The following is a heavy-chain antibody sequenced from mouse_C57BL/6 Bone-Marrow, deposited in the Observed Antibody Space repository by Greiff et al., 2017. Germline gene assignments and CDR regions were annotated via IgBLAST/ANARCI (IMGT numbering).Heavy chain of an antibody. J-gene: IGHJ2*01. V-gene: IGHV1-64*01. Sequence: QVQLQQPGAELVKPGASVKLSCKASGYTFTSYWMHWVKQRPGQGLEWIGMIHPNSGSTNYNEKFKSKATLTVDKSSSTAYMQLSSLTSEDSAVXYCARIGGITTVAYWGQGTTLKVSS. CDR3: ARIGGITTVAY. CDR1: GYTFTSYW. D-gene: IGHD1-1*01. CDR2: IHPNSGST.